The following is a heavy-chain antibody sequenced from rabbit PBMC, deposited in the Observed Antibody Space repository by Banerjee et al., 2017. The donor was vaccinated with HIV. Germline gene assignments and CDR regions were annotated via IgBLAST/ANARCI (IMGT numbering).Heavy chain of an antibody. CDR3: ARDLAAVIGWNFGL. D-gene: IGHD1-1*01. CDR2: INTSSGNT. Sequence: QSLEEYGGGLVQPGGSLKLSCKASGFDFSTYGVNWVRQAPGKGLEWIACINTSSGNTVYASWAKGRFTISKTSSTTVTLQMTSLTAADTATYFCARDLAAVIGWNFGLWGPGTLVTVS. CDR1: GFDFSTYG. V-gene: IGHV1S40*01. J-gene: IGHJ4*01.